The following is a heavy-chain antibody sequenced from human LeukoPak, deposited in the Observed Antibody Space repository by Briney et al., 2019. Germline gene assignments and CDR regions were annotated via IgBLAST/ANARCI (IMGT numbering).Heavy chain of an antibody. CDR3: IAHFPYFYGFDV. J-gene: IGHJ6*04. Sequence: GGSLRLSCVSSGFTIGTAWMSWIRQAPGKGLEWLGHIKSEGEGATTDYAAPAKGRFAISRDDSKNMIYLQMSSLKIDDTAIYYCIAHFPYFYGFDVWGKGTTVTVSS. D-gene: IGHD3-3*02. V-gene: IGHV3-15*01. CDR1: GFTIGTAW. CDR2: IKSEGEGATT.